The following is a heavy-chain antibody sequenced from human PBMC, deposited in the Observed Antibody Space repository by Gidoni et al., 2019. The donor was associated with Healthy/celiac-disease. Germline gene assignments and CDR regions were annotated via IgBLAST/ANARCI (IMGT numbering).Heavy chain of an antibody. V-gene: IGHV3-23*01. J-gene: IGHJ4*02. CDR2: ISGSGGST. CDR3: AKLAYDSSGYYYVPFYYFDY. Sequence: EVQLLESGGGLVQPGGSLRLYCAASVFTFSRYAMIWVRQAPGKGLEWVSAISGSGGSTYYADSVKGRFTISRDNSKNTLYLQMNSLRAEDTAVYYCAKLAYDSSGYYYVPFYYFDYWGQGTLVTVSS. D-gene: IGHD3-22*01. CDR1: VFTFSRYA.